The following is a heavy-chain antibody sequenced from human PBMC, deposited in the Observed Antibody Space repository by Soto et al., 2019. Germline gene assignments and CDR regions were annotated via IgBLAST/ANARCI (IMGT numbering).Heavy chain of an antibody. J-gene: IGHJ4*02. V-gene: IGHV5-51*01. CDR3: ASAYSSSWYGYYFDY. D-gene: IGHD6-13*01. Sequence: PGESLRISCRGSGYRFAGYWVGWVRQMPGKGLEWMGIIYPGDSDTRYSPSFQGQVTISADKSISTAYLQWSSLKASDTAMYYCASAYSSSWYGYYFDYWGQGTLVTVSS. CDR1: GYRFAGYW. CDR2: IYPGDSDT.